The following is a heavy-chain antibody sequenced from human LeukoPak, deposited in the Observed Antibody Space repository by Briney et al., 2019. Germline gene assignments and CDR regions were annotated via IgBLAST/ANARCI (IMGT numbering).Heavy chain of an antibody. V-gene: IGHV5-51*01. CDR3: ARRHTGTYNYDY. D-gene: IGHD1-7*01. J-gene: IGHJ4*02. CDR2: IYPGDSDT. CDR1: GYIFATYW. Sequence: GESLQISCKGSGYIFATYWIAWVRQLPGKGLEWMGIIYPGDSDTRYSPSFQGQVTMSADKSISTAYLQWSSLKASDTAMYYCARRHTGTYNYDYWGQGTLVTVSS.